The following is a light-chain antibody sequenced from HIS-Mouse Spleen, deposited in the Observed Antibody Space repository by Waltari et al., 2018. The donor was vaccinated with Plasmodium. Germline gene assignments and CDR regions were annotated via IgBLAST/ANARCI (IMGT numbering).Light chain of an antibody. Sequence: EIVITQSPATLSVSPGERATLICRASQSVSSNLAWYQQKPGQAPRLLIFGASTRATGIPARFSGSGSGTEFTLTISSMQSEDFAVYYCQQYNNWPRGTFGQGTKVEIK. J-gene: IGKJ1*01. CDR2: GAS. CDR1: QSVSSN. V-gene: IGKV3-15*01. CDR3: QQYNNWPRGT.